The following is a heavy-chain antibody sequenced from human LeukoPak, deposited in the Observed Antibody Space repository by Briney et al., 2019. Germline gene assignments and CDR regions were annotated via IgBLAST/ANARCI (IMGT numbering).Heavy chain of an antibody. Sequence: PSETLSLTCTVSGGSISSSSYYWSWIRQPPGKGLKWIGYIYYSGSTNYNPSLKSRVTISVDTSKNQFSLKLSSVTAADTAVYYCARGYYGSGSLYYFDYWGQGTLVTVSS. CDR3: ARGYYGSGSLYYFDY. D-gene: IGHD3-10*01. J-gene: IGHJ4*02. CDR1: GGSISSSSYY. CDR2: IYYSGST. V-gene: IGHV4-61*01.